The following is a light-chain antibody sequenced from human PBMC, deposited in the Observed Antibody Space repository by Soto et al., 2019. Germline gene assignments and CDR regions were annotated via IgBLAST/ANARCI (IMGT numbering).Light chain of an antibody. V-gene: IGKV3-20*01. CDR2: GSS. CDR1: QSVSNNY. Sequence: EVVLTQSPGTLSLSPGERATLSCRASQSVSNNYFAWYQQKTGQAPRLLIFGSSDRATGTPDRFSGSGVGTDFTLTISRLEPEDFAVYYCQQYGSSPPYTFGQGTKLEIK. J-gene: IGKJ2*01. CDR3: QQYGSSPPYT.